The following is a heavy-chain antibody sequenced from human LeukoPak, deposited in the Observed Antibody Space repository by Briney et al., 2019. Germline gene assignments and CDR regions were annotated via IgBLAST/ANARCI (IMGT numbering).Heavy chain of an antibody. J-gene: IGHJ4*02. CDR3: ARLRYYDSSIDC. Sequence: SETLSLTCTVSGGSISSYYWSWIRQPPGKGLEWIGYIYTSGSTNYNPSLKSRVTISVDTSKNQFSLKLNSVTAADTAVYYCARLRYYDSSIDCWGQGTLVTVSS. D-gene: IGHD3-22*01. CDR2: IYTSGST. CDR1: GGSISSYY. V-gene: IGHV4-4*09.